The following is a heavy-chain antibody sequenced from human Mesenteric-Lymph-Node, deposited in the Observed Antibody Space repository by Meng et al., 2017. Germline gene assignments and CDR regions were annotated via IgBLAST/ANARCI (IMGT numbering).Heavy chain of an antibody. D-gene: IGHD4-17*01. J-gene: IGHJ5*02. CDR3: ARDCKHYGERGWFDP. CDR2: IIHGGSP. Sequence: QEQLQQWGAGLLKPSETLSLTCAVNGGSLSGAYWNWIRQPPGKGLEWIGEIIHGGSPSYNPSLKSRVTISIDTSKNQLSLMLSSVTAADTAVYYCARDCKHYGERGWFDPWGQGTLVTVSS. CDR1: GGSLSGAY. V-gene: IGHV4-34*12.